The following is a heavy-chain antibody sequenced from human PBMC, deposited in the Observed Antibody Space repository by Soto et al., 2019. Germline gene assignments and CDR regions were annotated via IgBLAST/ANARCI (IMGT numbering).Heavy chain of an antibody. J-gene: IGHJ5*02. CDR1: Y. V-gene: IGHV4-59*01. Sequence: YWAWIXHPPAXGREWVGHIYNRANANCAHPPKSRVTISVETSKNQFSLKLSYVTSGHTSVYRCARSVGRGVSWLDPWGHGTLVTVSS. D-gene: IGHD2-21*01. CDR3: ARSVGRGVSWLDP. CDR2: IYNRANA.